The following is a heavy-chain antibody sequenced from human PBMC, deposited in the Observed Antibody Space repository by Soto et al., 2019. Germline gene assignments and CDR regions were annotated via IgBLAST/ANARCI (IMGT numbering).Heavy chain of an antibody. D-gene: IGHD2-15*01. J-gene: IGHJ4*02. V-gene: IGHV1-46*01. CDR3: ARVYCSGGGCYGIDY. Sequence: QVQLVQSGAEVKKPGASVKISCKASGDTFTSYYVHWVRQAPGQGLEWMGIINPSGDTSYAQKFQGRVTMTRDSSTSTVYMELSSLRSGGTAVYYCARVYCSGGGCYGIDYWGQGTLVTV. CDR1: GDTFTSYY. CDR2: INPSGDT.